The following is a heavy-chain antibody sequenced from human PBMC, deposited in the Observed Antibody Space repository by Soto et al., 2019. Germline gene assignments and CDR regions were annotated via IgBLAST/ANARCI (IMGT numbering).Heavy chain of an antibody. D-gene: IGHD1-7*01. CDR3: ARDRGAGTTWAYYYYGMDV. Sequence: RASVKVSCKASGYTFTSYYMHWVRRAPGQGLEWMGIINPSGGSTSYAQKFQGRVTMTRDTSTSTVYMELSSLRSEDTAVYYCARDRGAGTTWAYYYYGMDVWGQGTTVTVSS. V-gene: IGHV1-46*01. CDR1: GYTFTSYY. CDR2: INPSGGST. J-gene: IGHJ6*02.